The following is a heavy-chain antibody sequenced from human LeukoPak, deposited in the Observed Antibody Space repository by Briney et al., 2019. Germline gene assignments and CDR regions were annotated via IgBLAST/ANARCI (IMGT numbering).Heavy chain of an antibody. CDR3: AGYGGSYPYYMDV. CDR1: GFTFNNNG. Sequence: GGSLRLSCAASGFTFNNNGMSWVRQAPGKGLEWVSAISGSGDRTYYGDSVKGRFTISRDNSKNTLYLQMNSLRGEDTAAYYCAGYGGSYPYYMDVWGKGTTVTMSS. D-gene: IGHD1-26*01. J-gene: IGHJ6*03. V-gene: IGHV3-23*01. CDR2: ISGSGDRT.